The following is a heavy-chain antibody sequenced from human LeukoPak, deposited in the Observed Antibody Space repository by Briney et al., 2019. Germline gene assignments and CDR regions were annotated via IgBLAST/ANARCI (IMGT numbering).Heavy chain of an antibody. CDR3: ARDPLAAGTVGAFDI. J-gene: IGHJ3*02. CDR1: GGTFSSYA. V-gene: IGHV1-69*05. CDR2: IIPIFGTA. D-gene: IGHD6-13*01. Sequence: GSSVKVSCNASGGTFSSYAISWVRQAPGQRLEWMGRIIPIFGTANYAQKFQGRVTITTDESTSTAYMELSSLRSEDTAVYYCARDPLAAGTVGAFDIWGQGTMVTVSS.